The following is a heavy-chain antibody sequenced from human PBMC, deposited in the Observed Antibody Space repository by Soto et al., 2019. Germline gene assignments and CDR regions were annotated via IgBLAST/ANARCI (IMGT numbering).Heavy chain of an antibody. Sequence: ESLKTCLKGAGDSCTSYWLGWVRQIAGKALEWMGIIYPGDSDTRYSPSFQGQVTISADKSISTAYLQWSSLKASDTAMYYCARRSSTSPLPLYYYYGMDVWGQGTTVTVSS. CDR2: IYPGDSDT. CDR1: GDSCTSYW. J-gene: IGHJ6*02. V-gene: IGHV5-51*01. CDR3: ARRSSTSPLPLYYYYGMDV. D-gene: IGHD2-2*01.